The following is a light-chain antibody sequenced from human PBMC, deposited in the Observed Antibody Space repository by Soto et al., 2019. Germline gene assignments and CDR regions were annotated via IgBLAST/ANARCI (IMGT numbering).Light chain of an antibody. J-gene: IGKJ4*01. V-gene: IGKV1-9*01. Sequence: IQLTQSPSSLSASIGDRVTISCRASQGISSHLAWYQQEPGKAPKLLIYGASTVRSGVPSRFSGSGSGTDFTLTITSLQPEDSATYFCQQLSTYPLTFGGGTKVEI. CDR1: QGISSH. CDR2: GAS. CDR3: QQLSTYPLT.